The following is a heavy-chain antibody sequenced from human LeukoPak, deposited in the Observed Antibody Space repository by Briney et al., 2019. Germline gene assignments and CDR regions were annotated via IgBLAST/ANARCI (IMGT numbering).Heavy chain of an antibody. CDR2: IYYSGST. V-gene: IGHV4-61*05. J-gene: IGHJ4*02. Sequence: PSETLSLTCTVSGGSISSNSYYWGWTRQPPGKGLEWIGYIYYSGSTNYNPSLKSRVTISVDTSKNQFSLKLSSVTAADTAVYYCARVDPVTTRFDYWGQGTLVTVSS. CDR1: GGSISSNSYY. D-gene: IGHD4-17*01. CDR3: ARVDPVTTRFDY.